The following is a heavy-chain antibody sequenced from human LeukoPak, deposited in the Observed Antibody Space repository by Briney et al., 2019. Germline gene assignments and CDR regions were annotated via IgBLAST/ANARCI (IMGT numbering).Heavy chain of an antibody. V-gene: IGHV4-39*01. CDR2: IYYSGST. CDR3: ARRHDQDGFDY. D-gene: IGHD3-3*01. Sequence: SETLSLTCTVSGDSISTSRYYWAWIRQPPGKGLEWIGTIYYSGSTHYNPSLKSRVTISVDTPKNQFSLELSSVTAADTAVYYCARRHDQDGFDYWGQGTLVTVAS. CDR1: GDSISTSRYY. J-gene: IGHJ4*02.